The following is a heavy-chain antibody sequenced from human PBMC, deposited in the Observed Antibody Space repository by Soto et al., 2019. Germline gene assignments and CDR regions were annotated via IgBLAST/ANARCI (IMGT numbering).Heavy chain of an antibody. CDR2: ISGRGGST. V-gene: IGHV3-23*01. CDR1: RFTFASFS. CDR3: AKSGPATATPVLNYYYYFMDV. D-gene: IGHD2-15*01. J-gene: IGHJ6*03. Sequence: TPACLVFRFTFASFSMSWVSQAAEKLREWVAAISGRGGSTDDADSVKGPLTISRDNSKNTLYLQMNSLRDENTAVYYCAKSGPATATPVLNYYYYFMDVWGEGATVSVSS.